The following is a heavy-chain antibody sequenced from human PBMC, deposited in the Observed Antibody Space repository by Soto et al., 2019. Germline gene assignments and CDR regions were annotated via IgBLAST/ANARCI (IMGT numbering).Heavy chain of an antibody. CDR1: GFTFSSYA. V-gene: IGHV3-23*01. Sequence: EVQLLESGGGLVQPGGSLRLSCAASGFTFSSYAMSWVRQAPGKGLEWVSAISGSGGSTYYADSVKGRFTISRDNSKNTLYLQMNSLRAEDTDVYYCAKGYSYGHYYFDYWGQGTLVTVSS. CDR3: AKGYSYGHYYFDY. D-gene: IGHD5-18*01. CDR2: ISGSGGST. J-gene: IGHJ4*02.